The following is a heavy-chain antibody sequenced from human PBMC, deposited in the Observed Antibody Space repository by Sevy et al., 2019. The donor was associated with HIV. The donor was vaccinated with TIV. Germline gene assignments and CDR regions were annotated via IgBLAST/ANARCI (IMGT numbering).Heavy chain of an antibody. CDR1: GFTFSSYE. J-gene: IGHJ4*02. D-gene: IGHD4-17*01. CDR2: ISNSGTTR. V-gene: IGHV3-48*03. CDR3: ARDLPPSATTVAHFDY. Sequence: GGSLRLSCAASGFTFSSYEMNWVRQAPGKGLEWVSYISNSGTTRSYSDSVRGRFTISRDNAGNSLYLQMKSLRAEDTAVYYCARDLPPSATTVAHFDYWAQGTLVTVSS.